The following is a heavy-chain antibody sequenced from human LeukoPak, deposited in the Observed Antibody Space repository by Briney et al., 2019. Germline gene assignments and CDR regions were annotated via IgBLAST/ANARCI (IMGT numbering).Heavy chain of an antibody. CDR3: ARGSTVGATPFDY. Sequence: GRSLRLSCAASGFTFSSYGMHWVRQAPGKGLEWVAVISYDGSNKYYADSVKGRFTISRDNSKNTLYLQMNSLRAEDTAVYYCARGSTVGATPFDYWGQGTLVTVSS. D-gene: IGHD1-26*01. CDR2: ISYDGSNK. J-gene: IGHJ4*02. CDR1: GFTFSSYG. V-gene: IGHV3-30*03.